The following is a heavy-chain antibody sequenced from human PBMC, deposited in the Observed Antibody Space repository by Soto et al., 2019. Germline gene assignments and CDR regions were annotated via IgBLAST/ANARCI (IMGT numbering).Heavy chain of an antibody. D-gene: IGHD3-22*01. CDR2: ISGSGGST. V-gene: IGHV3-23*04. CDR1: GFTFSSYS. J-gene: IGHJ4*02. CDR3: AKGDRTYYYDSSGYYYDY. Sequence: EVQLVESGGGLVKPGGSLRLSCAASGFTFSSYSMNWVRQAPGKGLEWVSAISGSGGSTYYADSVKGRFTISRDNSKNTLYLQMNSLRAEDTAVYYCAKGDRTYYYDSSGYYYDYWGQGTLVTVSS.